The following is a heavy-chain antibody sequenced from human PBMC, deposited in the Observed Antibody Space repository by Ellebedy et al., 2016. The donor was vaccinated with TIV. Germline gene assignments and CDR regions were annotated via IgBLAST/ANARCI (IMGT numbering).Heavy chain of an antibody. D-gene: IGHD3-16*02. CDR1: GYTFTGYY. CDR2: INPNSGGT. J-gene: IGHJ3*02. V-gene: IGHV1-2*02. CDR3: ARVKMITFGGVIVADAFDI. Sequence: ASVKVSXXASGYTFTGYYMHWVRQAPGQGLEWMGWINPNSGGTNYAQKFQGRVTMTRDTSISTAYMELSRLRSDDTAVYYCARVKMITFGGVIVADAFDIWGQGTMVTVSS.